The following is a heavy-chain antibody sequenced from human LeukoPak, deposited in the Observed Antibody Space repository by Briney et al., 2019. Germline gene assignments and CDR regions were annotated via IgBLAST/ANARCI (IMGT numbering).Heavy chain of an antibody. V-gene: IGHV4-4*09. CDR3: ARRGRFLEWFDP. J-gene: IGHJ5*02. CDR1: GGSISSYY. CDR2: IYTSGST. D-gene: IGHD3-3*01. Sequence: PSETLSLTCTVSGGSISSYYWSWIRQPPGKGLEWIGYIYTSGSTNYNPFLKSRVTISVDTSKNQFSLKLSSVTAADTAVYYCARRGRFLEWFDPWGQGTLVTVSS.